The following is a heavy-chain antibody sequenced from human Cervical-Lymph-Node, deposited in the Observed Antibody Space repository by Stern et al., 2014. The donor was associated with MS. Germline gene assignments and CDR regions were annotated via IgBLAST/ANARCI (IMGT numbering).Heavy chain of an antibody. V-gene: IGHV1-18*01. CDR3: ARYLYSGYDFLDY. J-gene: IGHJ4*02. D-gene: IGHD5-12*01. CDR2: INTYNGNT. Sequence: VQLVQSGAEVKKPGASVKVSCKASGYTFINYGITWVRQAPGQGLEWMGWINTYNGNTKDVQKFQGRVTMTTDTSTSTAYMERRSLKSDDTAVYYCARYLYSGYDFLDYWGQGTLVTVSS. CDR1: GYTFINYG.